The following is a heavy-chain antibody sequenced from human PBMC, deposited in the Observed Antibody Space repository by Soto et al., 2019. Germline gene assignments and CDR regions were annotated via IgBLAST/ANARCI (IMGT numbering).Heavy chain of an antibody. J-gene: IGHJ6*02. V-gene: IGHV4-59*08. CDR2: INYDGYS. D-gene: IGHD3-10*01. CDR3: ARHGFGPLHGLVDV. CDR1: GGSITNYY. Sequence: QVQLQESGPGLVKPSETLSLTCTVSGGSITNYYCSWFRQPPGKGLEWIGYINYDGYSAYNLSLKRRVPLSVDASKTQFSLMLEYVTATVTAVYYCARHGFGPLHGLVDVWGPGTTVIVSS.